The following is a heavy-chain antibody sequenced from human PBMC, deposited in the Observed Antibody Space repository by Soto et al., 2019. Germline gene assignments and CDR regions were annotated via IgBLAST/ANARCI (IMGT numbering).Heavy chain of an antibody. J-gene: IGHJ4*02. Sequence: SETLSLTCTVSGGSISSGDYYWSWIRQPPGKGLEWIGYIYYSGSTYYNPSLKSRVTISVDTSKNQFSLKLSSVTAADTAVYYCARGSYYYDGSAYYHYWGQGTLVTVSP. CDR2: IYYSGST. CDR3: ARGSYYYDGSAYYHY. V-gene: IGHV4-30-4*01. CDR1: GGSISSGDYY. D-gene: IGHD3-22*01.